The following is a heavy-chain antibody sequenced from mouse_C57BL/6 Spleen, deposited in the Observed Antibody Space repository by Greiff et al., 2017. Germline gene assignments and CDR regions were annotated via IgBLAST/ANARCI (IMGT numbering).Heavy chain of an antibody. D-gene: IGHD1-1*01. CDR3: ARDPDYYGSSLYAMDY. Sequence: QSGPGLVKPSQSLSLTCSVTGYSITSGYYWNWIRQFPGNKLEWMGYISYDGSNNYHPSLKHRISITRDTSKNQFFLKLNSVTTEDTATYYCARDPDYYGSSLYAMDYWGQGTSVTGSS. J-gene: IGHJ4*01. CDR2: ISYDGSN. CDR1: GYSITSGYY. V-gene: IGHV3-6*01.